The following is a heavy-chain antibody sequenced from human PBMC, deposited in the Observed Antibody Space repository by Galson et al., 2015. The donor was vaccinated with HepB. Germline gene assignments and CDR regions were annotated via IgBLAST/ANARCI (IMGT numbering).Heavy chain of an antibody. V-gene: IGHV3-23*01. CDR3: AGFGGSGYYGEIDF. D-gene: IGHD6-25*01. CDR1: GFTFSSYT. J-gene: IGHJ4*01. Sequence: SLRLSCAASGFTFSSYTMSWVRQAPGKGLEWVSGITGNGGSTYYVDSVRGRFTISRDNSKNTVYLQLNNLKASDTAIYYCAGFGGSGYYGEIDFWGHGTLVTVTS. CDR2: ITGNGGST.